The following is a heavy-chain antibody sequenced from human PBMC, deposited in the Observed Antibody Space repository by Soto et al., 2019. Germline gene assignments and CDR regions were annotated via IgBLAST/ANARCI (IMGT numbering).Heavy chain of an antibody. Sequence: GGSLILSCAASGFTFSSYAMSWVRQAPGKGLEWVSAISGSGGSTYYADSVKGRFTISRDNSKNTLYLQMNSLRAEDTAVYYCAPTMAPGGDWPFDIWGQGTMVTVSS. V-gene: IGHV3-23*01. CDR3: APTMAPGGDWPFDI. CDR2: ISGSGGST. J-gene: IGHJ3*02. D-gene: IGHD3-10*01. CDR1: GFTFSSYA.